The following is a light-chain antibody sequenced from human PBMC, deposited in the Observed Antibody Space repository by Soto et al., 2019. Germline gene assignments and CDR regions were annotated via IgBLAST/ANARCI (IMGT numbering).Light chain of an antibody. CDR2: GAS. CDR1: QSVSSN. Sequence: EVLMTQSPATLSVSPGERATLSCRASQSVSSNLAWYQQKPGQAPRLLIYGASTRAHGIPDRFSGSGSGTEFTLTISSLQSEDLAVFFCQQYDTGPPAFGQGTKVEIK. CDR3: QQYDTGPPA. V-gene: IGKV3-15*01. J-gene: IGKJ2*01.